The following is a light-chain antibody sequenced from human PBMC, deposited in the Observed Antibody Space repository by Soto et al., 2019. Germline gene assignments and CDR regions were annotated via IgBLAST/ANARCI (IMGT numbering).Light chain of an antibody. J-gene: IGLJ1*01. V-gene: IGLV2-14*01. CDR1: SSDIGRYHY. Sequence: QSVLTQPASVSGSPGQSITISCTGTSSDIGRYHYVSWYQHHPGKVPKLMIFEVSNRPPGVSHRFSGSKSDNTASLIISGLQSEDEADYYCTSYRSSNTYVFGSGTKVTVL. CDR3: TSYRSSNTYV. CDR2: EVS.